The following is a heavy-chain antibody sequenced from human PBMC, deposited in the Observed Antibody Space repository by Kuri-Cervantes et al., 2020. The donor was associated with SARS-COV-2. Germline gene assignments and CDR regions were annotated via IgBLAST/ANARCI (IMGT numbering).Heavy chain of an antibody. CDR1: GFTFSDYY. Sequence: GGSLRLSCAASGFTFSDYYMSWIRQAPGKGLEWVSYISSSGTTIYYADSVKGRFTISRDNAKNSLYLQMNSLRAEDTAVYYCASDSSGWYRDAFDIWGQGTMVTVSS. D-gene: IGHD6-19*01. CDR2: ISSSGTTI. V-gene: IGHV3-11*04. J-gene: IGHJ3*02. CDR3: ASDSSGWYRDAFDI.